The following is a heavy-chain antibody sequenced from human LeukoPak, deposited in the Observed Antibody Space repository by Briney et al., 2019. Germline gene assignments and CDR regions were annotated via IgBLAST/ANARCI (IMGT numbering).Heavy chain of an antibody. J-gene: IGHJ5*02. D-gene: IGHD1-26*01. CDR2: IYYSGST. CDR1: GGSISSSSYY. Sequence: SETLSLTCTVSGGSISSSSYYWGWIRQPPGKGLEWIGSIYYSGSTYYNPSLKSRVTISVDTSKNQFSLKLSSVTAADTAVYYCARELRWEQTGSFFDPWGQGTLVTVSS. V-gene: IGHV4-39*07. CDR3: ARELRWEQTGSFFDP.